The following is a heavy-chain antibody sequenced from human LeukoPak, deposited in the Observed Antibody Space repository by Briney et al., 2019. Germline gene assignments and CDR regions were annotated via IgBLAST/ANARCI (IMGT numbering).Heavy chain of an antibody. CDR2: INHSGST. V-gene: IGHV4-34*01. CDR3: ARLSTYCFPGITMVRGVISDFDY. D-gene: IGHD3-10*01. CDR1: GGSFSGYY. J-gene: IGHJ4*02. Sequence: SETLSLTCAVYGGSFSGYYWSWIRQPPGKGLEWIGEINHSGSTNYNPSLKSRVTISVDTSKNQFSLKLSSVTAADTAVYYCARLSTYCFPGITMVRGVISDFDYWGQGTLVTVSS.